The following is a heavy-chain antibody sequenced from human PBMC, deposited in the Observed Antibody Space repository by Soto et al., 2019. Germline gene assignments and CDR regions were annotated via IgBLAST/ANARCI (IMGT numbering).Heavy chain of an antibody. CDR1: GFTFITSA. J-gene: IGHJ6*02. D-gene: IGHD3-16*01. V-gene: IGHV3-30-3*01. CDR2: ISYDGSNK. CDR3: ARCWGGGGSITYHYYGLDV. Sequence: QVRLVESGGGVVQPGRSLRLSCAASGFTFITSAMHWVRQAPGKGLEWVAFISYDGSNKYSADSVKGRFTISRDNSKNTLDLQMNSLRTEDTAVYYWARCWGGGGSITYHYYGLDVWGQGTTVTVSS.